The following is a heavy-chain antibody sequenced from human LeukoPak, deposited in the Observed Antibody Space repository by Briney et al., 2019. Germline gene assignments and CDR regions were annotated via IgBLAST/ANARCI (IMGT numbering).Heavy chain of an antibody. V-gene: IGHV3-74*01. J-gene: IGHJ4*02. CDR1: GFAFSSNW. CDR2: INSGGSGT. CDR3: ARDWAY. Sequence: GGSLRLSCAASGFAFSSNWMHWVRQTPGKGLVWVSRINSGGSGTSYADSVEGRFTISRDNAKNTLYLQMNSLRAEDTAVYYCARDWAYWGQGTLVTVSS. D-gene: IGHD3-16*01.